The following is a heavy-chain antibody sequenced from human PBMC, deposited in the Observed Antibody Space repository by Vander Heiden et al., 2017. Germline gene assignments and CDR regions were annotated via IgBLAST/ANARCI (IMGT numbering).Heavy chain of an antibody. CDR3: ARRVVGAPRAFDI. J-gene: IGHJ3*02. CDR2: IGTSSSNI. CDR1: GFTFSSYS. V-gene: IGHV3-48*01. D-gene: IGHD1-26*01. Sequence: EVQLVESGGGLVQPGGSLSLYCAASGFTFSSYSMNWVRQAPGKGLEWVSYIGTSSSNIYYADSVKGRFTISRDNAKNSLYLQMNSLRAEDTAVYYCARRVVGAPRAFDIWGQGTMVTVSS.